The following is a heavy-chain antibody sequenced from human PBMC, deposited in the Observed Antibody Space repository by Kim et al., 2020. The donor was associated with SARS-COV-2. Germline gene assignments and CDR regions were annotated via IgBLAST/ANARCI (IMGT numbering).Heavy chain of an antibody. D-gene: IGHD6-13*01. CDR1: GFTFSSYA. CDR3: AKTRRSIAAAGQHFQH. J-gene: IGHJ1*01. V-gene: IGHV3-23*01. Sequence: GGSLRLSCAASGFTFSSYAMSWVRQAPGKGLEWVSAISGSGGSTYYADSVKGRFTISRDNSKNTLYLQMNSLRAEDTAVYYCAKTRRSIAAAGQHFQHWGQGTLVTVSS. CDR2: ISGSGGST.